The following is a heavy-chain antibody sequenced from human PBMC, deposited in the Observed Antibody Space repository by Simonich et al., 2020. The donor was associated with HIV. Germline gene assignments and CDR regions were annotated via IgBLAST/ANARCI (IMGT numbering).Heavy chain of an antibody. D-gene: IGHD1-1*01. CDR3: ARGTTAYYGMDV. V-gene: IGHV7-4-1*02. J-gene: IGHJ6*02. CDR1: GYTFTSNA. Sequence: QVQLVQSGSELKNPGASVKVSCKASGYTFTSNAMHWVRQAPGQGLEWMGWINTNTGNPTSAQGFTGRLGLSLYTAVSTAYLHISNLKAEDTAVYYFARGTTAYYGMDVWGQGTTVTVSS. CDR2: INTNTGNP.